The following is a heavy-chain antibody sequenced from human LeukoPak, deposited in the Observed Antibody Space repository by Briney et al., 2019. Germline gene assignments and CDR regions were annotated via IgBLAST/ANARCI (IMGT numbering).Heavy chain of an antibody. CDR3: ARGWGSSRGRLDS. V-gene: IGHV4-59*01. Sequence: PSETLSLTCSLSSGSIGSYYWTWVRQTPRKGLESIGYIFASGTSEYNPSLKSRVTIALDMSGNQFSLNMTSVTAADTAVYFCARGWGSSRGRLDSWGQGTLVTVS. J-gene: IGHJ4*02. D-gene: IGHD3-16*01. CDR2: IFASGTS. CDR1: SGSIGSYY.